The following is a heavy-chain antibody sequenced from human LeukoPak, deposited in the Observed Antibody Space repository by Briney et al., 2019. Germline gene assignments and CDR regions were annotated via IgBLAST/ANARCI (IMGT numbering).Heavy chain of an antibody. Sequence: SETLSLTCTVSGVSISTSTHYWAWIRQPPGKGLEWIGSMFYRGSTYYNASLKSRVTLSVDTSRNQFSLKLSSVTPSDTAMYYWVRQGEWGGAASLIEFWGQGTLVTVSS. J-gene: IGHJ4*02. CDR3: VRQGEWGGAASLIEF. D-gene: IGHD2-15*01. CDR2: MFYRGST. CDR1: GVSISTSTHY. V-gene: IGHV4-39*01.